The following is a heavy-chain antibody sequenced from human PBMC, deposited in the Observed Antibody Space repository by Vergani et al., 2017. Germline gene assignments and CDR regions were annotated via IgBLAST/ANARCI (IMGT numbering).Heavy chain of an antibody. CDR3: ARHGGMGSMVRGVIFDY. CDR2: IYYSGST. V-gene: IGHV4-39*01. J-gene: IGHJ4*02. Sequence: QLQLQESGPGLVKPSETLSLTCTVSGGSISSSSYYWGWIRQPPGKGLEWIGSIYYSGSTYYNPSLKSRVTISVDTSKNQFSLKLSSVTAADTAVYYCARHGGMGSMVRGVIFDYWGQGTLVTVSS. CDR1: GGSISSSSYY. D-gene: IGHD3-10*01.